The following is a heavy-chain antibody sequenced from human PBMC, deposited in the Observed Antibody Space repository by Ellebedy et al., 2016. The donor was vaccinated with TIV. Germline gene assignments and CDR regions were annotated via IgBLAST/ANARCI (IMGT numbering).Heavy chain of an antibody. CDR3: ARKPRGLPIDY. J-gene: IGHJ4*02. CDR1: GYTFTSYG. CDR2: ISAYNGDT. V-gene: IGHV1-18*04. D-gene: IGHD1-14*01. Sequence: AASVQVSCKASGYTFTSYGITWLRHPPGQGLDWLGWISAYNGDTSYPQNLQGRVTVTTDTSTSTVYMELRSLSSDDTAVYYCARKPRGLPIDYWGQGTLVTVSS.